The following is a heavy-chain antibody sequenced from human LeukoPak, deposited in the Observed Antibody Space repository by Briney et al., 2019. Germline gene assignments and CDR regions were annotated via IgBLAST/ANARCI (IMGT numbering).Heavy chain of an antibody. CDR1: GYTFTSYY. J-gene: IGHJ4*02. V-gene: IGHV1-46*01. CDR2: INPSGGST. D-gene: IGHD6-13*01. Sequence: APVKVSCKASGYTFTSYYMHWVRQAPGQGLEWMGIINPSGGSTSYAQKFQGRVTMTRDTSTSTVYMELSSLRSEDTAVYYCASSSYSSSWYGLLVDYWGQGTLVTVSS. CDR3: ASSSYSSSWYGLLVDY.